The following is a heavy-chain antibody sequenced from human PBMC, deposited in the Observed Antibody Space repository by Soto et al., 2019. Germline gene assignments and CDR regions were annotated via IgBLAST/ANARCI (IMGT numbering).Heavy chain of an antibody. Sequence: PSETLSLTCAVSGGSISSGGYSWSWIRQPPGTGLEWIGEINHSGSTNYNPSLKSRVTISVDTSKNQFSLKLSSVTAADTAVYYCARVEYYYGSGSALGWFDPWGQGTLVTVSS. J-gene: IGHJ5*02. CDR2: INHSGST. CDR3: ARVEYYYGSGSALGWFDP. D-gene: IGHD3-10*01. V-gene: IGHV4-34*01. CDR1: GGSISSGGYS.